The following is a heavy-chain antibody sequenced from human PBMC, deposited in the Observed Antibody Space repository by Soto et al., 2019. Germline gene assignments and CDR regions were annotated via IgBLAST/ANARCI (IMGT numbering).Heavy chain of an antibody. CDR1: GGSISSYY. V-gene: IGHV4-59*01. J-gene: IGHJ3*02. CDR3: ARGSGYYDFWSGYYGDAFDI. D-gene: IGHD3-3*01. CDR2: IYYSGST. Sequence: SETLSLTCTVSGGSISSYYWSWIRQPPGKGLEWIGYIYYSGSTNYNPSLKSRVTISVDTSKNQFSLKLSSVTAADTAVYYCARGSGYYDFWSGYYGDAFDIWGQGTMVTVSS.